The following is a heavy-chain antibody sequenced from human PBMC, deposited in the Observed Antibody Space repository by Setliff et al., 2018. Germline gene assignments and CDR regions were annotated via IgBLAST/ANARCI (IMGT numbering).Heavy chain of an antibody. CDR2: ISSSSTTI. Sequence: GGSLRLSCAASGFTFSSYGMNWVRQAQGKGLEWLSYISSSSTTIYYADSVKGRFTVSRDNAKNSLYLQMNSLRADDAAVYYCARSSAPIKRDYMDVWGKGTTVTVSS. CDR3: ARSSAPIKRDYMDV. V-gene: IGHV3-48*01. CDR1: GFTFSSYG. J-gene: IGHJ6*03. D-gene: IGHD2-2*02.